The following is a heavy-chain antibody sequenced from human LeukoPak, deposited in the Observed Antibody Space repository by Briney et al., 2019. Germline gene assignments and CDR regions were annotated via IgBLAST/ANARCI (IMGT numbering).Heavy chain of an antibody. CDR2: IPSDGGKK. D-gene: IGHD5-24*01. CDR3: AKEGWLQSWDC. J-gene: IGHJ4*02. V-gene: IGHV3-30*02. CDR1: GFTFSSYG. Sequence: GGSLRLSCAASGFTFSSYGMHWVRQAPGKGLEWVAFIPSDGGKKYYADSVKGRFTISRDNSENTLYLQMNSLRAEDTAVYYCAKEGWLQSWDCWGQGTLVTVSS.